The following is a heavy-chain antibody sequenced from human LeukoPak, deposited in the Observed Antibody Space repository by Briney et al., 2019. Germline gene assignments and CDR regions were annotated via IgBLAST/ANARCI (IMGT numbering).Heavy chain of an antibody. CDR3: ARTWIQLFTPDFDL. V-gene: IGHV3-7*01. D-gene: IGHD5-18*01. Sequence: GGSLRLSCAASGFTFSSHWMSWVRQAPGKGLEWVANIKQDGSEKYYVDSVKGRFTISRDNAKNSLYLQMNGLRAEDTAVYYCARTWIQLFTPDFDLWGQGTLVTVSS. CDR2: IKQDGSEK. J-gene: IGHJ4*02. CDR1: GFTFSSHW.